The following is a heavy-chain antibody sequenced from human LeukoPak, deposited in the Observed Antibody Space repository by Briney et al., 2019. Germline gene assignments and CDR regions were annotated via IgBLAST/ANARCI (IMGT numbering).Heavy chain of an antibody. CDR3: ARGGSSWYTNWFDP. CDR1: GYTFTSYD. CDR2: MNPNSGNT. J-gene: IGHJ5*02. D-gene: IGHD6-13*01. V-gene: IGHV1-8*01. Sequence: ASVKVSCKASGYTFTSYDTNWVRQATGQGLEWMGWMNPNSGNTGYAQKFQGRVTMTRNTSISTAYMELSSLRSEDTAVYYCARGGSSWYTNWFDPWGQGTLVTVSS.